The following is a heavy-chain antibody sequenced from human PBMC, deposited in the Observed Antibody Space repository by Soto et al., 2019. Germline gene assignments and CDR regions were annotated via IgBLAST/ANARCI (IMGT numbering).Heavy chain of an antibody. D-gene: IGHD3-22*01. J-gene: IGHJ4*02. V-gene: IGHV1-24*01. CDR1: GYTLTELS. CDR3: ATLVITTGLDY. Sequence: GASVKVSCKVSGYTLTELSMHWVRQAPGKGLEWMGGFDPENGETVYAQKFQGRLAMTEDTSIDTAYMVLNSLRSEDTAVYYSATLVITTGLDYWGQGALVTVSS. CDR2: FDPENGET.